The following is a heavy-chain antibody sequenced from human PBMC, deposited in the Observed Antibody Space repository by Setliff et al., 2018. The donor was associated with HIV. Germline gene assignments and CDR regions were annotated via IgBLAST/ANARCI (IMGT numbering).Heavy chain of an antibody. V-gene: IGHV4-39*01. Sequence: LSLTCSVSGVSISGSLYYWGWIRQPPGKGLEWIGNSYYDGSRDDNPSLKRRFTLAVDTSKNQFSLKSVTAADTALYYCARATGPTFYFDSWGQGTLVTVSS. CDR3: ARATGPTFYFDS. J-gene: IGHJ4*02. CDR1: GVSISGSLYY. CDR2: SYYDGSR.